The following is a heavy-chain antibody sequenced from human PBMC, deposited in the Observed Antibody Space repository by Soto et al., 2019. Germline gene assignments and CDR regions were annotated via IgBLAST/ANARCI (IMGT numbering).Heavy chain of an antibody. CDR3: ATRPLLPGAP. J-gene: IGHJ3*01. CDR2: IYSGGST. Sequence: EVQLVESGGGLIQPGGSLRLSCAASGFTFSSNDMNWVRQAPGKGLEWVSLIYSGGSTYYADSVKGRFTISRDNSKDTLYLQMRSRRADATAVYYCATRPLLPGAPWGQGTMVTVSS. D-gene: IGHD3-22*01. V-gene: IGHV3-53*01. CDR1: GFTFSSND.